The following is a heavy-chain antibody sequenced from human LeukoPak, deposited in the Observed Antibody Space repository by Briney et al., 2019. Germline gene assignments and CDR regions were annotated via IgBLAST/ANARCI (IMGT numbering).Heavy chain of an antibody. CDR2: INPSGGST. D-gene: IGHD3-3*01. V-gene: IGHV1-46*01. CDR1: GYTFTSYY. J-gene: IGHJ4*02. Sequence: ASVKVSCKASGYTFTSYYMHWVRQAPGQGLEWMGIINPSGGSTSYAQKFQGRVTMTRDTSTSTVYMELSSLRSEDTAGYYCARDPPHYDFWSGYPHFDYWGQGTLVTVPS. CDR3: ARDPPHYDFWSGYPHFDY.